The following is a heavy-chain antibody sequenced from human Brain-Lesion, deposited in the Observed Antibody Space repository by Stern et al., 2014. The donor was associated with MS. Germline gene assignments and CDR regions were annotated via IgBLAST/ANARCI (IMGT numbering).Heavy chain of an antibody. Sequence: VQLVESGPGLVKPSQTLSLTCIVSGGSISSGSFYWNWIRQPAGKGLEWIGRIYSTGSTNYNPYLKSRVTISGDTSKNPFSLKMFSMTAADTAVYYCARETGGYTYGDTDFFDYWGQGALVTVSS. CDR3: ARETGGYTYGDTDFFDY. V-gene: IGHV4-61*02. J-gene: IGHJ4*02. CDR1: GGSISSGSFY. CDR2: IYSTGST. D-gene: IGHD5-18*01.